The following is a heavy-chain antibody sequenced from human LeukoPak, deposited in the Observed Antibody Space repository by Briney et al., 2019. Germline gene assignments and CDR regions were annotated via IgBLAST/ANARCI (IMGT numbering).Heavy chain of an antibody. J-gene: IGHJ4*02. CDR3: ARDGLWSSHFDY. V-gene: IGHV4-39*07. D-gene: IGHD5-18*01. Sequence: PSETLSLTCTVSGGSISSRPYYWGWIRQPPGKGLEWIGSIYHSGSTYYNPSLKSRVTISVDTSKNQFSLKLSSVTAADTAVYYCARDGLWSSHFDYWGQGTLVTVSS. CDR2: IYHSGST. CDR1: GGSISSRPYY.